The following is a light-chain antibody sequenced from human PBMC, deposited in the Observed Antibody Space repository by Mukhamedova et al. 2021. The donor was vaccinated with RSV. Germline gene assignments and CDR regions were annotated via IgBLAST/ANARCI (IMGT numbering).Light chain of an antibody. V-gene: IGLV2-11*01. CDR1: SSDVGGYNY. CDR3: RSYAGSYTWV. CDR2: DVS. Sequence: GTSSDVGGYNYVSWYQQHPGKAPKLMIYDVSKRPSGVPDRFSGSKSGNTASLTISGLQAEDEADYYCRSYAGSYTWVFGGGTKLT. J-gene: IGLJ3*02.